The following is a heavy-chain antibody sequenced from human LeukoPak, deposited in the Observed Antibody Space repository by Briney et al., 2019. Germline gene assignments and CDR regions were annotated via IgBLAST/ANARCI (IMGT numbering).Heavy chain of an antibody. CDR3: ARARSEVYYYMDV. Sequence: GASVKVSCKASGYTFTSYGIIWVRQAPGHGLEWMGWISAYNGNTNYAQKLQGRVTMTTDTSTSTAYMELRSLRSDDTAVYYCARARSEVYYYMDVWGKGTTVTVSS. CDR2: ISAYNGNT. D-gene: IGHD6-6*01. J-gene: IGHJ6*03. V-gene: IGHV1-18*01. CDR1: GYTFTSYG.